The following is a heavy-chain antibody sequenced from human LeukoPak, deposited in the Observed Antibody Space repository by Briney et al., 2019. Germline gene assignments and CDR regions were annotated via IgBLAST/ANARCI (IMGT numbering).Heavy chain of an antibody. CDR3: ARDLLGSTCCISGFDY. V-gene: IGHV3-23*01. CDR2: ISGGGGST. Sequence: GGSLRLSSAASGFTFSSYAMSWVRQAPGKGLEWVSAISGGGGSTHYADSVKGRFTISRDNSKNTLYLQMNSLRAEDTAVYYCARDLLGSTCCISGFDYWGQGTLVTVSS. J-gene: IGHJ4*02. CDR1: GFTFSSYA. D-gene: IGHD2-2*01.